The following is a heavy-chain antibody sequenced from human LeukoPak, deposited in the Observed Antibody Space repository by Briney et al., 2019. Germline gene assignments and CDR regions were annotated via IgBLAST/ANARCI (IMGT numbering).Heavy chain of an antibody. Sequence: SETLSLTCAVYGGSFSNYFWNWVRQPPGKGLEWIAEIHHTGHINYNPSLKSRVTVSVDRSKNQFSLKLTSVTAADTAVYYCALFEVVVGSTQDFWGQGTLVTVSS. J-gene: IGHJ4*02. CDR1: GGSFSNYF. CDR3: ALFEVVVGSTQDF. CDR2: IHHTGHI. D-gene: IGHD2-15*01. V-gene: IGHV4-34*01.